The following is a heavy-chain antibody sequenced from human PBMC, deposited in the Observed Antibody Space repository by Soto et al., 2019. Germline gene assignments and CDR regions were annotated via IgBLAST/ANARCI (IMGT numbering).Heavy chain of an antibody. D-gene: IGHD1-26*01. Sequence: QVQLVQSGAEVKKPGSSVKVSCKASGGTFSSYTISWVRQAPGQGLEWMGRIIPILGIANYAQKFQGRVTITADKSTSTAYMGLSSLRSEDTAVYYCARDGNSGTDRNYYGMDVWGQGTTVTVSS. CDR2: IIPILGIA. J-gene: IGHJ6*02. CDR1: GGTFSSYT. V-gene: IGHV1-69*08. CDR3: ARDGNSGTDRNYYGMDV.